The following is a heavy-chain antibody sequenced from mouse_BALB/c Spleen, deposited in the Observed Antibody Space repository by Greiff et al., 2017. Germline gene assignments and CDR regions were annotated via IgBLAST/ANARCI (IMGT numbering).Heavy chain of an antibody. CDR1: GFTFTDYY. CDR2: IRNKANGYTT. CDR3: ARDSVPMDY. J-gene: IGHJ4*01. Sequence: EVKLMESGGGLVQPGGSLRLSCATSGFTFTDYYMSWVRQPPGKALEWLGFIRNKANGYTTEYSASVKGRFTISRDNSQSILYLQMNTLRAEDSATYYCARDSVPMDYWGQGTSVTVSS. V-gene: IGHV7-3*02.